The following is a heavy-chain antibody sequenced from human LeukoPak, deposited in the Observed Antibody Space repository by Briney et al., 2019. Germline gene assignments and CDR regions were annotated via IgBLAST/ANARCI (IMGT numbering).Heavy chain of an antibody. CDR3: AAAYYDSSGYYYVDY. J-gene: IGHJ4*02. Sequence: GASVKVSCKASGYTFTGYYMHWVRQAPGQGLEWMGWINPNSGGTNYAQKFQGRVTMTRDTSISTAYMELSRLRSDDTAAYYCAAAYYDSSGYYYVDYWGQGTLVTVSS. V-gene: IGHV1-2*02. CDR2: INPNSGGT. D-gene: IGHD3-22*01. CDR1: GYTFTGYY.